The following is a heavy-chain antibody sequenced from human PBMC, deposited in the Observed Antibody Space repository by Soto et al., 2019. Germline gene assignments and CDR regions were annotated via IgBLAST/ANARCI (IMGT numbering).Heavy chain of an antibody. V-gene: IGHV3-33*01. CDR3: ARDGSGSNYDLLLDY. CDR1: GFTFSSYG. D-gene: IGHD4-4*01. CDR2: IWYDGSNK. Sequence: PGGSLRLSCAASGFTFSSYGMHWVRQAPGKGLEWVAVIWYDGSNKYYADSVKGRFTISRDNSKNTLYLQMNSLRAEDTAVYYCARDGSGSNYDLLLDYWGQGTLVTVSS. J-gene: IGHJ4*02.